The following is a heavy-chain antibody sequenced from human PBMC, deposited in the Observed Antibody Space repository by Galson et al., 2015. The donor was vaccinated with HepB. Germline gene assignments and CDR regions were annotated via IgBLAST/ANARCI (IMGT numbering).Heavy chain of an antibody. CDR1: GYPYLRYG. CDR3: ARGGYCSGNGCHSWDNRDYHYYGMDV. V-gene: IGHV1-18*01. D-gene: IGHD2-15*01. J-gene: IGHJ6*02. CDR2: ISPYNGYT. Sequence: SVKVSCKASGYPYLRYGITWVRQVPGQGLEWLGWISPYNGYTKYAESLQGRVTITADTSTRTAYMDLRSLRSDDTAVYYCARGGYCSGNGCHSWDNRDYHYYGMDVWGQGTTVIVSS.